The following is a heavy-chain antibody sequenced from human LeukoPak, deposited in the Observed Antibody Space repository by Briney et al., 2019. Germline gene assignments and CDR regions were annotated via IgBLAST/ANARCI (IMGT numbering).Heavy chain of an antibody. CDR2: IYYSGST. CDR1: GGSISSGDYY. J-gene: IGHJ2*01. CDR3: ASFYGDYGQYFDL. D-gene: IGHD4-17*01. V-gene: IGHV4-30-4*08. Sequence: TSETLSLTCTVSGGSISSGDYYWSWIRQPPGKGLEWIGYIYYSGSTYYNPSLKSRVTISVDTSKNQFSLKLSSVTAADTAVYYCASFYGDYGQYFDLWGRGTLVTVSS.